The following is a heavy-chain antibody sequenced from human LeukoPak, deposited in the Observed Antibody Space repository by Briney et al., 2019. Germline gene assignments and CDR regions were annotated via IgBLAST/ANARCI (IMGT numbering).Heavy chain of an antibody. Sequence: GGSLRLSCAASGFTFSSYGMHWVRQAPGKGLEWVAVISYDGSNKYYADSVKGRFTISRDNSKNTLYLQMNSLRAEDTAVYYCAKAYYYDSSGYYSAEYFDYWGQGTLVTVSS. CDR1: GFTFSSYG. V-gene: IGHV3-30*18. D-gene: IGHD3-22*01. CDR3: AKAYYYDSSGYYSAEYFDY. J-gene: IGHJ4*02. CDR2: ISYDGSNK.